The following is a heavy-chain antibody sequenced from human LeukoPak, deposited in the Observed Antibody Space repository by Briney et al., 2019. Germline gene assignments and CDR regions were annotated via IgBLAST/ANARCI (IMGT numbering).Heavy chain of an antibody. CDR2: IYHSGST. CDR3: ARGGGYASPIGY. Sequence: SETLSLTCTLSGGSISTYYWSWLRQPPGKGLEWIGYIYHSGSTTYNPSLKKRQPISGHAYKHQFSLKLSSVTAADTAVYYCARGGGYASPIGYWGQGALVTVSS. V-gene: IGHV4-59*01. CDR1: GGSISTYY. J-gene: IGHJ4*02. D-gene: IGHD5-12*01.